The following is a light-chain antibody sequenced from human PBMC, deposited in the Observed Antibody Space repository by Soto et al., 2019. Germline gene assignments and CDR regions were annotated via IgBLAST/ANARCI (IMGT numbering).Light chain of an antibody. CDR1: QSISNW. CDR3: QQYNSYPRT. CDR2: DAS. Sequence: DIQMTQSPSTLSASVGDRVTITCRASQSISNWLAWYQQKPGKAPKLLIYDASSLECGVPSRFSGSGSGTEFTLTISRLQPDDFATYYCQQYNSYPRTFGQGTKVEIK. V-gene: IGKV1-5*01. J-gene: IGKJ1*01.